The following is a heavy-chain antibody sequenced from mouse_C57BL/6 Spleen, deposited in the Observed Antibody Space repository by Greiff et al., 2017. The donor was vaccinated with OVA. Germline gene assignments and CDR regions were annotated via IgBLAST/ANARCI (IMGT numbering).Heavy chain of an antibody. CDR2: LAPSDSET. CDR1: GYTFTSYW. V-gene: IGHV1-52*01. Sequence: QVQLQQPGAELVRPGSSVKLSCKASGYTFTSYWMHWVKQRPLQGLECIGNLAPSDSETHYNQQFKDNATVKVDKSSSTAYMQLSSLTSEDSAVYYCARGLADWGQGTRVTVSA. J-gene: IGHJ3*01. CDR3: ARGLAD.